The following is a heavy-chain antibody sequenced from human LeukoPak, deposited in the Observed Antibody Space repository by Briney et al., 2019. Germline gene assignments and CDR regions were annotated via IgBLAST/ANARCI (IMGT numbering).Heavy chain of an antibody. Sequence: PGGSLRLSCAASGFTFSSYAMSWVRQAPGKGLEWVSAISGSGGSTYCADSVKGRFTISRDNSKNTLYLQMNSLRAEDTAVYYCAKNYRYSYGPTNEYYFDYWGQGTLVTVSS. CDR2: ISGSGGST. V-gene: IGHV3-23*01. CDR3: AKNYRYSYGPTNEYYFDY. D-gene: IGHD5-18*01. J-gene: IGHJ4*02. CDR1: GFTFSSYA.